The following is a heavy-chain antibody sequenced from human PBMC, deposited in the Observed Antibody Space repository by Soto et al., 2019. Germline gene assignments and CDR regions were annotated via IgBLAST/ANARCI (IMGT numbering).Heavy chain of an antibody. CDR1: GYIFTDYY. V-gene: IGHV1-2*02. CDR3: ASEDCRNNCLKGFGY. D-gene: IGHD2-15*01. J-gene: IGHJ4*02. Sequence: ASVNVSCKASGYIFTDYYLHWVRQAPGQGFEWVGGINAKSGNPKYVPKFQGRVTVTRDTSTSTVYMELNRLTSDDTAVYFCASEDCRNNCLKGFGYWGQGTLVTVSS. CDR2: INAKSGNP.